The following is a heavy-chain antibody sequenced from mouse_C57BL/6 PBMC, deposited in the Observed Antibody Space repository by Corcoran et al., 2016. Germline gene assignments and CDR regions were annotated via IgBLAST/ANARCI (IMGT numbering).Heavy chain of an antibody. CDR3: ARLRPIAY. CDR1: GYTFTDYY. D-gene: IGHD2-12*01. CDR2: IYPGSGNT. J-gene: IGHJ3*01. Sequence: QVQLKQSGAELVRPGASVKLSCKASGYTFTDYYINWVKQRPGQRLEWIARIYPGSGNTYYNEKFKGKATLTAEKSSSTAYMQLSSLTSEDSAVYFCARLRPIAYWGQGTLVTVSA. V-gene: IGHV1-76*01.